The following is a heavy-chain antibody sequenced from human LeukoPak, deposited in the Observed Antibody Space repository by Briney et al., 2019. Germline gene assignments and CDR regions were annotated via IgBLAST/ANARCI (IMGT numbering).Heavy chain of an antibody. V-gene: IGHV3-23*01. CDR2: ISGSGGST. Sequence: QTGGSLRLSCAASGFTFASYAMSWVRQAPGKGLEWVSAISGSGGSTYYADSVKGRFTISRDNSKNTLYLQMNSLRAEDTAVYYCAAALSLRAGTFDYWGQGTLVTVSS. CDR3: AAALSLRAGTFDY. D-gene: IGHD6-13*01. J-gene: IGHJ4*02. CDR1: GFTFASYA.